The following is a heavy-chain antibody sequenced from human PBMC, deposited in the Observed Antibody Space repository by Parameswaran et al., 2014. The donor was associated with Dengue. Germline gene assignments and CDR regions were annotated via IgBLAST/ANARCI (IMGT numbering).Heavy chain of an antibody. D-gene: IGHD6-13*01. J-gene: IGHJ4*02. Sequence: VRQMPGKGLEWVAVIWYDGSNKYYADSVKGRFTISRDNSKNTLYLQMDSLRAEDTAVYYCARSNEQVILTYFDYWGQGTLVTVSS. V-gene: IGHV3-33*01. CDR2: IWYDGSNK. CDR3: ARSNEQVILTYFDY.